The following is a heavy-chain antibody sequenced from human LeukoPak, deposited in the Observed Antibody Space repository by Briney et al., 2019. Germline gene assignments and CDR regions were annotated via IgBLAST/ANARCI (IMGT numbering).Heavy chain of an antibody. J-gene: IGHJ4*02. CDR3: ARLLNYYDSSGYYQYYFDY. CDR2: INPSDGSA. Sequence: ASVKVSCTASGYTFTSYYLHWVRQAPGQGLEWMGIINPSDGSASYAQKFQGRVTMDRDTSTSTVYMELSSLRSEDTAVYYCARLLNYYDSSGYYQYYFDYWGQGTLVTVSS. CDR1: GYTFTSYY. D-gene: IGHD3-22*01. V-gene: IGHV1-46*01.